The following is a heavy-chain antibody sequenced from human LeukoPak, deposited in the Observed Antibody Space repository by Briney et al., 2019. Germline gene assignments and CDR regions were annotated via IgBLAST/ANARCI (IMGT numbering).Heavy chain of an antibody. Sequence: ASVTVSCKASGYTFTSYYMHWVRQAPGQGLEWMGIINPSGGSTSYAQKFQGRVTMTRDTSTSTVYMELSSLRSEDTAVYYCARATYYDSSGYPMRDAFDIWGQGTMVTVSS. D-gene: IGHD3-22*01. CDR1: GYTFTSYY. CDR2: INPSGGST. CDR3: ARATYYDSSGYPMRDAFDI. J-gene: IGHJ3*02. V-gene: IGHV1-46*01.